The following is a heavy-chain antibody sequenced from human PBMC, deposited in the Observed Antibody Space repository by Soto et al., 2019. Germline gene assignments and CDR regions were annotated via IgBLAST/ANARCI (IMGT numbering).Heavy chain of an antibody. V-gene: IGHV3-33*01. Sequence: GGSLGLSCAASGFTFSSYGMHWVRQAPGKGLEWVAVIWYDGSNKYYADSVKGRFTISRDNSKNTLYLQMNSLRAEDTAVYYCARDSRGAAAGTGYYYYYYMDVWGKGTTVTVSS. CDR3: ARDSRGAAAGTGYYYYYYMDV. J-gene: IGHJ6*03. CDR1: GFTFSSYG. D-gene: IGHD6-13*01. CDR2: IWYDGSNK.